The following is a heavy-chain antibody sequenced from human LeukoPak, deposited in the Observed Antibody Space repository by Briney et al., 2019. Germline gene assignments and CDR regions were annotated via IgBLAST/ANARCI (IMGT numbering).Heavy chain of an antibody. Sequence: SETLSLTRAVSGVSFNDYYWSWVRQTPGKGLEWIGEINHSGYTNDSPSLKSRVTLSIDTSRKQFSLNLRSVTVADTGIYYCTRMTTGHDYWGQGTLVTVSS. V-gene: IGHV4-34*01. J-gene: IGHJ4*02. CDR3: TRMTTGHDY. CDR1: GVSFNDYY. D-gene: IGHD4-17*01. CDR2: INHSGYT.